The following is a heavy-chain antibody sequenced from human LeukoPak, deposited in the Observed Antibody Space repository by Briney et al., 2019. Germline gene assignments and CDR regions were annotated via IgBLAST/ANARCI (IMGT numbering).Heavy chain of an antibody. CDR1: GGSIRSYY. CDR3: ARGGPPGYYYDYYMDV. Sequence: SETLSLTCSVSGGSIRSYYWSWIRQPPGKGLEWIGYIYYSGNTNFNPSLKSRVTISVDTSKNQFSLKMSSVTAADTAVYFCARGGPPGYYYDYYMDVWGKGTTVTISS. J-gene: IGHJ6*03. CDR2: IYYSGNT. V-gene: IGHV4-59*01.